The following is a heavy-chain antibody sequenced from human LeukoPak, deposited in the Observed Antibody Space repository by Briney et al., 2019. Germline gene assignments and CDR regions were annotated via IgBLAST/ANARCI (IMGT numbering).Heavy chain of an antibody. D-gene: IGHD3-22*01. V-gene: IGHV5-51*01. CDR3: ARTYYYDSSGYPRCLDP. CDR2: MYPGDADT. Sequence: GEALNTSCKCSGFTFRQYWIVWLRQIAGKELAWMGSMYPGDADTTYSPSLQDQLNISAGQSISTAYLQGSSLKASGTSMYDCARTYYYDSSGYPRCLDPWGQGTLVTVSS. J-gene: IGHJ5*02. CDR1: GFTFRQYW.